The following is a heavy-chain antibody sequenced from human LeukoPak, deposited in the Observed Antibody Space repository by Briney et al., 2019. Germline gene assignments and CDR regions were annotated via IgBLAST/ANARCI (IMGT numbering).Heavy chain of an antibody. CDR1: GFTFSSYA. CDR3: AREHGSAFDI. V-gene: IGHV3-30-3*01. Sequence: GRSLRLSCAASGFTFSSYAMHWVRQAPGKGLEWVAVISYDGSNKYYADSVKGRFTISRDNSKNTLYLQMNSLRAEDTAVYYCAREHGSAFDIWGQGTMVTVSS. D-gene: IGHD3-10*01. CDR2: ISYDGSNK. J-gene: IGHJ3*02.